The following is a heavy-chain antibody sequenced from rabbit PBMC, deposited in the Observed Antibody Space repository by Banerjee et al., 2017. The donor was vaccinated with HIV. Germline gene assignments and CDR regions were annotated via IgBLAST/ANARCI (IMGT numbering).Heavy chain of an antibody. V-gene: IGHV1S45*01. D-gene: IGHD4-1*01. CDR3: ARAESSSGWGFNL. CDR1: GFDFSSNA. Sequence: QEQLVESGGGLVQPEGSLTLTCKASGFDFSSNAMCWVRQAPGKGLEWIGCIYTSSGNTYYASWAKGRFTISKTSSTTVTLQMTSLTAADTATYFCARAESSSGWGFNLWGPGTLVTVS. J-gene: IGHJ4*01. CDR2: IYTSSGNT.